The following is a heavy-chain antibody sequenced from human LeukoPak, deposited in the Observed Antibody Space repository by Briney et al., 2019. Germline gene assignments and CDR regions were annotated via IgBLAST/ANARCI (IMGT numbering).Heavy chain of an antibody. D-gene: IGHD3-3*01. CDR2: IVVVSGNT. J-gene: IGHJ4*02. Sequence: ASVRVSCKASGFTFTSSAVQWVRQARGQRLEWLGWIVVVSGNTNYAQKFQERVTITRDMSTSTAYMELSSLRSEDTAVYYCAAGGPYYDFWSGNSLDYWGQGTLVTVSS. V-gene: IGHV1-58*01. CDR1: GFTFTSSA. CDR3: AAGGPYYDFWSGNSLDY.